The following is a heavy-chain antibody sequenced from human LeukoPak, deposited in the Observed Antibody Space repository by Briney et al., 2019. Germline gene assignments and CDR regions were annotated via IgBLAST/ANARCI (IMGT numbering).Heavy chain of an antibody. CDR1: GFTFSSYA. CDR2: ISYDGGST. CDR3: ARDSTYYYGSGSSGPHYFDY. V-gene: IGHV3-30*01. D-gene: IGHD3-10*01. Sequence: GGSLRLSCAASGFTFSSYAMHWVRQAPGKGLEWVAVISYDGGSTYYADSEKGRFTISRDNSKNTLYLQLNSLRAEDTAVYYCARDSTYYYGSGSSGPHYFDYWGQGTLVTVSS. J-gene: IGHJ4*02.